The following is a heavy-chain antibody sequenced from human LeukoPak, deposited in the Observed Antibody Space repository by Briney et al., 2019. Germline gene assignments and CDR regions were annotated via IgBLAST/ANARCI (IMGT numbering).Heavy chain of an antibody. V-gene: IGHV3-23*01. CDR1: GGSISSSSYY. J-gene: IGHJ4*02. Sequence: ETLSLTCTVSGGSISSSSYYWGWIRQPPGKGLEWVSAISGSGGSTYYADSVKGRFTISRDNSKNTLYLQMNSLRAEDTAVYYCASGDRSSSWSPFDYWGQGTLVTVSS. CDR2: ISGSGGST. D-gene: IGHD6-13*01. CDR3: ASGDRSSSWSPFDY.